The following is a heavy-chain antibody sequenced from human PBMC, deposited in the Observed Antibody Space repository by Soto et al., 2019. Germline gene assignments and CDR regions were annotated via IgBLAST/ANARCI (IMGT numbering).Heavy chain of an antibody. CDR2: INHSGST. Sequence: SETLSLTCAVYGGSFSGYYWSWIRQPPGKGLEWIGEINHSGSTNYNPSLKSRVTISVDTSKNQFSLKLSSVTAADTAVYYCGRGGACLYYYYYMDVWGKGTTVTVSS. CDR3: GRGGACLYYYYYMDV. J-gene: IGHJ6*03. V-gene: IGHV4-34*01. CDR1: GGSFSGYY.